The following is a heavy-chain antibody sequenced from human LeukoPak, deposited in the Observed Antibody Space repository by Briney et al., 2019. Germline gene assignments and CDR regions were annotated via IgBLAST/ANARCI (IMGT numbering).Heavy chain of an antibody. D-gene: IGHD2-15*01. CDR3: ARSSCSGGSCYLFPWYYYGMDV. CDR1: GGSISSGGYY. CDR2: IYYSGST. Sequence: SETLSLTCTVSGGSISSGGYYWSWIRQHPGKGLEWIGYIYYSGSTYYNPSLKSRVTISVDTSKNQFSLKLSSVTAADTAVYYCARSSCSGGSCYLFPWYYYGMDVWGQGTTVTVSS. V-gene: IGHV4-31*03. J-gene: IGHJ6*02.